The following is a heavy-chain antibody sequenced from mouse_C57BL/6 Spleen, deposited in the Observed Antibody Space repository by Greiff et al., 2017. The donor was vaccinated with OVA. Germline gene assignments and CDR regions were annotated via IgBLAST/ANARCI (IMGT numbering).Heavy chain of an antibody. D-gene: IGHD1-1*01. CDR1: GYTFTDYN. J-gene: IGHJ2*01. V-gene: IGHV1-18*01. CDR2: INPNNGGT. CDR3: ARSTTVVAAYYFDY. Sequence: EVQLQQSGPELVKPGASVKIPCKASGYTFTDYNMDWVKQSHGKSLEWIGDINPNNGGTIYNQKFKGKATLTVDKSSSTAYMELRSLTSEDTAVYYCARSTTVVAAYYFDYWGQGTTLTVSS.